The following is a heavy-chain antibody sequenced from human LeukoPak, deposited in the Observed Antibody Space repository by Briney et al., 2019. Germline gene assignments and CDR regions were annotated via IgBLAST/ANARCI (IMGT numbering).Heavy chain of an antibody. CDR3: ARGGGIYSSSWLRSPFDY. CDR1: GGSFSGYY. Sequence: SETLSLTCAVYGGSFSGYYWSWIRQPPGKGLEWIGEINHSGSTNYSPSLKSRVTISVDTSKNQFSLKLSSVTAADTAVYYCARGGGIYSSSWLRSPFDYWGQGTLVTVSS. V-gene: IGHV4-34*01. J-gene: IGHJ4*02. CDR2: INHSGST. D-gene: IGHD6-13*01.